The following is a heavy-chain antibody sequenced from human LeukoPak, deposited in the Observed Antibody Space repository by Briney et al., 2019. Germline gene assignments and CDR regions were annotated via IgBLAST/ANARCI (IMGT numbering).Heavy chain of an antibody. CDR2: INPSGGST. Sequence: ASVKVSCKASAYTFTSCYMHLVRQAPGQGLEWMGIINPSGGSTSYAQKFQGRVTMTRDTSTSTVYMELRSLRSEDTAVYYFARGHCMTMIVVAVEYWGEGNLVTVSS. CDR1: AYTFTSCY. J-gene: IGHJ4*02. V-gene: IGHV1-46*01. CDR3: ARGHCMTMIVVAVEY. D-gene: IGHD3-22*01.